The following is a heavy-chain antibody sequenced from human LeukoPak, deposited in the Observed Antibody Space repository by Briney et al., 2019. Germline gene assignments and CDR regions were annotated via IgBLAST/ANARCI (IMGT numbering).Heavy chain of an antibody. Sequence: LTGGSLRLSCAASGFTFSSYAMSWVRQAPGKGLEWVSAISGSGGSTYYADSVKGRFTISRDNSKNTLYLQMNSLRAEDTAVYYCAKGSFVVVIPIDYWGQGTLVTVSS. CDR2: ISGSGGST. D-gene: IGHD3-22*01. V-gene: IGHV3-23*01. J-gene: IGHJ4*02. CDR1: GFTFSSYA. CDR3: AKGSFVVVIPIDY.